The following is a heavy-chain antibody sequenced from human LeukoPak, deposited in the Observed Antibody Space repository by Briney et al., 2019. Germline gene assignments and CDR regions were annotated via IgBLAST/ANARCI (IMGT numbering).Heavy chain of an antibody. V-gene: IGHV6-1*01. J-gene: IGHJ3*02. CDR3: ARDIFIAAAATRAFDI. D-gene: IGHD6-13*01. CDR2: TYYRSKWYN. Sequence: PSQTLSLTCAISEDSVSSNSAAWNWIRQSPSRGLEWLGRTYYRSKWYNDYAVYVKSRITINPDTSKNQFSVQLNSVTPEDTAVYYCARDIFIAAAATRAFDIWGQGTIVTVSS. CDR1: EDSVSSNSAA.